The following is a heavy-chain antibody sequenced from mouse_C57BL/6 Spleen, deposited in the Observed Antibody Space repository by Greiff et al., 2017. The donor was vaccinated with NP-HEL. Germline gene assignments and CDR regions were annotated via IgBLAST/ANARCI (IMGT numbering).Heavy chain of an antibody. V-gene: IGHV1-47*01. CDR3: ARGDYYGSSYWYFDV. D-gene: IGHD1-1*01. Sequence: QVQLQQSGAELVKPGASVKMSCKASGYTFTTYPIEWMKQNHGKSLEWIGNFHPYNDDTKYNEKFKGKAKLTVAKSSSTVYLELSRLTSDVSAVYYCARGDYYGSSYWYFDVWGTGTTVTVSS. CDR2: FHPYNDDT. CDR1: GYTFTTYP. J-gene: IGHJ1*03.